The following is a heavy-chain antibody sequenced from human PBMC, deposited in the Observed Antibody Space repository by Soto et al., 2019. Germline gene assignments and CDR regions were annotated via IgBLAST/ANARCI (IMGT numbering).Heavy chain of an antibody. D-gene: IGHD2-15*01. Sequence: SETLYLTFAAHGGSFSAYYWSWIRQPPGKGLEWLGENNHSGSTNYNPSLKSRVTVTVDTSKYQCSRKLSSVTAAASAVYYCARGRGGRASDYWGQGTLVTVSS. V-gene: IGHV4-34*01. CDR1: GGSFSAYY. CDR2: NNHSGST. CDR3: ARGRGGRASDY. J-gene: IGHJ4*02.